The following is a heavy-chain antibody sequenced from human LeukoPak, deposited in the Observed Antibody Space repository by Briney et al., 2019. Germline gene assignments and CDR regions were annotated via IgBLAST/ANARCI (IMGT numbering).Heavy chain of an antibody. D-gene: IGHD1-26*01. CDR3: AKGRGTRVYNWFDN. CDR1: GFTFNTSA. Sequence: GGSLRLSCAGSGFTFNTSAMTWVRQAPGKGLEWVSAISGSGRSTYYTDSVRGRFTISRDNSKNTLYLQMNSLRAEDTAVYFCAKGRGTRVYNWFDNWGQGILVTVSS. CDR2: ISGSGRST. J-gene: IGHJ5*02. V-gene: IGHV3-23*01.